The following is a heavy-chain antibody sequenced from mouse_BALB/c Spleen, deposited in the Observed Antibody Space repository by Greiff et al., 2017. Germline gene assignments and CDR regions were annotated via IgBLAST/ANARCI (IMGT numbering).Heavy chain of an antibody. CDR3: ASSIYYFGRRHDMDY. Sequence: QVQLQQSGAELAKPGASVTMSCTASGYNFTSYWMHWVKQRPGQGLEWIGYINTSTGYTEYNPKFKDKAKLTADNSSRTAYMQLSSLTSEDSAFYYWASSIYYFGRRHDMDYWGQGTSVTVSS. V-gene: IGHV1-7*01. CDR1: GYNFTSYW. D-gene: IGHD1-1*01. CDR2: INTSTGYT. J-gene: IGHJ4*01.